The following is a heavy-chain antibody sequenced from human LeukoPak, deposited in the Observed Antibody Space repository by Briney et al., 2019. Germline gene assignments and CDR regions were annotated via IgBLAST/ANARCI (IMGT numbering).Heavy chain of an antibody. J-gene: IGHJ3*02. D-gene: IGHD4-23*01. CDR1: GYTFTGYY. CDR2: INPNSGGT. Sequence: ASVKVSCKASGYTFTGYYMHWVRQAPGQGLEWMGWINPNSGGTNYAQKFQGRVTMTRDTSISTAYMELSRLRSDDTAVYYCARKLSEVTPRAFDIWGQGTMVTVSS. V-gene: IGHV1-2*02. CDR3: ARKLSEVTPRAFDI.